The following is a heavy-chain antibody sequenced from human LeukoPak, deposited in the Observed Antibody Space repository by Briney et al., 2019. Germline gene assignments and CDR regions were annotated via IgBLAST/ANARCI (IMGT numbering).Heavy chain of an antibody. D-gene: IGHD5-18*01. CDR1: GGSTNSYF. CDR3: ARDIRGYNYGWFDY. Sequence: PSETLSLTCTVSGGSTNSYFWTWIRQPPGKGLVWIGYIYYSGSTKYNPSLKSRVTISLDTSKNQFSLNLSSVTAADTAVYYCARDIRGYNYGWFDYGGQGTLVTVSS. CDR2: IYYSGST. J-gene: IGHJ4*02. V-gene: IGHV4-59*01.